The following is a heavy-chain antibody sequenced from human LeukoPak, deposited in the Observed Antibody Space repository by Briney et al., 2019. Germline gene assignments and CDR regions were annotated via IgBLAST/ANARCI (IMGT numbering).Heavy chain of an antibody. CDR1: GFILSRYS. J-gene: IGHJ3*02. CDR2: VSTSSSYI. CDR3: ARVNGGSYTGGAFDI. Sequence: GGSLRLSCEASGFILSRYSMNWVRQAPGKGLEWVSSVSTSSSYIYYADSVKGRFTISRDNAKNSLYLQMNSLRAEDTAVYYCARVNGGSYTGGAFDIWGQGTMVTVSS. V-gene: IGHV3-21*01. D-gene: IGHD1-26*01.